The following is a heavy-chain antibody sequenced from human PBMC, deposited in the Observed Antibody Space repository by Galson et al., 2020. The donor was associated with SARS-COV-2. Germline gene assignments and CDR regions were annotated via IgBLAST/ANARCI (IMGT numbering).Heavy chain of an antibody. D-gene: IGHD3-10*01. J-gene: IGHJ6*02. V-gene: IGHV6-1*01. Sequence: SQTLSLTCAISGDSVSSNSAAWNWIRQSPSRGLEWLGRTYYRSQWFNDYAVSLRSRITITPDTSRNQFSLQLNSVTPEDTAVYYCARGGYYGSGSDSSYYYYGMDVWGQGTTVTVSS. CDR2: TYYRSQWFN. CDR3: ARGGYYGSGSDSSYYYYGMDV. CDR1: GDSVSSNSAA.